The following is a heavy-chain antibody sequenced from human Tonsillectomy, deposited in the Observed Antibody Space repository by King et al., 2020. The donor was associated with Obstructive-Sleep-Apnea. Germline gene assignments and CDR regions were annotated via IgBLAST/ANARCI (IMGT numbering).Heavy chain of an antibody. J-gene: IGHJ3*02. CDR1: GFTFNDYA. V-gene: IGHV3-9*01. CDR2: ISWNSGSI. D-gene: IGHD3-3*01. Sequence: VQLVESGGGLVQPGRSLRLSCAASGFTFNDYAMHWVRQAPGKGLEWVSGISWNSGSIDYADSVKGRFTISRDNAKKSLYLQMNSMRAEETALYYCAKDNGGVYYDHLDIWGQGTMVTVSS. CDR3: AKDNGGVYYDHLDI.